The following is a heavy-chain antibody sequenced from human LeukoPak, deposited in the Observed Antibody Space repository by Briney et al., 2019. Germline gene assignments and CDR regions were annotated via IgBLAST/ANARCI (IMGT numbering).Heavy chain of an antibody. J-gene: IGHJ2*01. V-gene: IGHV1-69*05. CDR3: AMGGSSSWYWYFDL. D-gene: IGHD6-13*01. CDR1: GGTFSSYA. Sequence: SVKVSCKASGGTFSSYAISWVRQAPGQGLEWMGGIIPIFGTANYAQKFQGRVTITTDESTSTAYMELSSLRSEDTAVYYRAMGGSSSWYWYFDLWGRGTLVTVSS. CDR2: IIPIFGTA.